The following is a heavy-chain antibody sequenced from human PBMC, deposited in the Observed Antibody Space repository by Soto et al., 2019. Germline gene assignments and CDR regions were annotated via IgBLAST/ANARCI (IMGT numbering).Heavy chain of an antibody. D-gene: IGHD3-10*01. Sequence: QVQLQESGPGLVKPSETLSLTCTVSGGSISSYYWSWIRQPPGKGLEWIGYIYYSGSTHYNPSLKSRVTISVDTSKNQFSLKLSSVTAADTAVYYCARVWGGAFDIWGQGTMVTFAS. V-gene: IGHV4-59*01. CDR3: ARVWGGAFDI. J-gene: IGHJ3*02. CDR1: GGSISSYY. CDR2: IYYSGST.